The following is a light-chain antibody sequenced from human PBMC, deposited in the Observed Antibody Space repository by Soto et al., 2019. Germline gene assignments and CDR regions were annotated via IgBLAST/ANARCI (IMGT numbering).Light chain of an antibody. V-gene: IGLV2-14*01. Sequence: QSVLTQPASVSGPPGQSITISCTGTSSDVGGYTYVSWYQHHPGKAPKLLIYEVSNRPSGVSNRFSGSKSGNTASLTISGLQTDDEADYYCTSYTSDRPYVFGTGTKVTVL. CDR1: SSDVGGYTY. J-gene: IGLJ1*01. CDR3: TSYTSDRPYV. CDR2: EVS.